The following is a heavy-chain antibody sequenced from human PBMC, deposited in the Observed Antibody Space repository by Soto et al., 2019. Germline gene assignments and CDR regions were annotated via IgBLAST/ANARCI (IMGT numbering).Heavy chain of an antibody. Sequence: QVQLVQSGAEVKKPGASVKVSCKASGYTFTSYDINWVRQATGQGLEWMGWMNPNSGNTGYAQKYQGRDTRTRNTSISTGYMVLSSLRSEDTAVYYCAWGLGYYYGSGGNYWGQGTLVTVSS. V-gene: IGHV1-8*01. CDR2: MNPNSGNT. J-gene: IGHJ4*02. CDR1: GYTFTSYD. D-gene: IGHD3-10*01. CDR3: AWGLGYYYGSGGNY.